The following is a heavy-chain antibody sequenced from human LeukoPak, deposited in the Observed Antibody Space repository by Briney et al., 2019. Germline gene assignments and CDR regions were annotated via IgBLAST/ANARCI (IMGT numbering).Heavy chain of an antibody. D-gene: IGHD1-26*01. Sequence: SETLSLTCTVSGGSVNSGNYYWSWIRQPPGTGLEWIGYIYYSGSTYYYNPSLESRVTISLDTSKNQFSLKLNSLTAADTAVYYCARDREWELQSSRYFDYWGQGTLVTVSS. CDR1: GGSVNSGNYY. CDR2: IYYSGSTY. V-gene: IGHV4-61*01. CDR3: ARDREWELQSSRYFDY. J-gene: IGHJ4*02.